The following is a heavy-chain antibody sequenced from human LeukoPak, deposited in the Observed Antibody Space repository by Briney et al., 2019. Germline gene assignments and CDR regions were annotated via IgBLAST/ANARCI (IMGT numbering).Heavy chain of an antibody. D-gene: IGHD5-24*01. J-gene: IGHJ4*02. CDR3: TRVGYIDEGIDY. V-gene: IGHV3-7*04. Sequence: GGSLRLSCVASGFPFSSYWMTWVRQAPGKGLEWVANIKQDGSKKSYVDSVKGRFTISRDNAKNSLYLQMNSLRAEDTAIYYCTRVGYIDEGIDYWGQGTLVSVSS. CDR1: GFPFSSYW. CDR2: IKQDGSKK.